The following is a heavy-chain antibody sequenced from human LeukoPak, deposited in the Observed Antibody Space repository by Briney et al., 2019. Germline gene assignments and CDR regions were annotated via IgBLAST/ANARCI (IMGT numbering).Heavy chain of an antibody. CDR1: GFTFSSYS. CDR3: ARERRYWFDY. D-gene: IGHD2-8*02. CDR2: INSDGIST. Sequence: PGGSLRLSCAASGFTFSSYSMNLVRQAPGKGLVWVSRINSDGISTNYADSVKGRFTISRDNAKNTLYLQMNSLRAEDTAVYYCARERRYWFDYWGQGTLVTVSS. J-gene: IGHJ4*02. V-gene: IGHV3-74*01.